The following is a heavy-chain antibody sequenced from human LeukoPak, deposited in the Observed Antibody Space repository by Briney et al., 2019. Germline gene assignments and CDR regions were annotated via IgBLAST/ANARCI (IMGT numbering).Heavy chain of an antibody. Sequence: ASVKVSCKASGYTFTSYGISWVRQAPGQGLEWMGWISAYNGNTNYAQKLQGRVTMTTDTSTSTAYMELRSPRSDDTAVYYCARDLRGITMVRGVPHYYMDVWGKGTTVTVSS. CDR2: ISAYNGNT. CDR1: GYTFTSYG. D-gene: IGHD3-10*01. CDR3: ARDLRGITMVRGVPHYYMDV. J-gene: IGHJ6*03. V-gene: IGHV1-18*01.